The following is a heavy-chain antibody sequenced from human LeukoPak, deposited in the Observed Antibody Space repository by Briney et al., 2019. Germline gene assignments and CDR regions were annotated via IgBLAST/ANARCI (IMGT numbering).Heavy chain of an antibody. CDR1: GFTFSTYT. V-gene: IGHV3-21*01. D-gene: IGHD2-2*01. CDR2: IDPSSTYI. CDR3: AKGHQLLDY. Sequence: GGSLRLSCSASGFTFSTYTMNWVRQAPGKGLEWVSSIDPSSTYIYHADSVKGRFTISRDNSKNTLYLQMSSLRAEDTAVYYCAKGHQLLDYWGQGTLVTVSS. J-gene: IGHJ4*02.